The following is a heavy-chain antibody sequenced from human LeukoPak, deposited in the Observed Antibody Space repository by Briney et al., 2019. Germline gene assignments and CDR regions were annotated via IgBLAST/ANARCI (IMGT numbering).Heavy chain of an antibody. D-gene: IGHD3-3*01. CDR3: ANQRLDLRFLEWLLLFDY. CDR2: ISGSGGST. V-gene: IGHV3-23*01. J-gene: IGHJ4*02. Sequence: GGSLRLSCAASGFTFSSYAMSWVRQAPGKGLEWVSAISGSGGSTYYADSVKGRFTISRDNSKNTLYLRMNSLRAEDTAVYYCANQRLDLRFLEWLLLFDYWGQGTLVTVSS. CDR1: GFTFSSYA.